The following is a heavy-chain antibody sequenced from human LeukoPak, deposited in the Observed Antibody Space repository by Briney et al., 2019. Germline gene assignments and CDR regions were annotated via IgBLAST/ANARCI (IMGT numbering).Heavy chain of an antibody. CDR1: GGSFSGYY. Sequence: SETLSLTCAVYGGSFSGYYWSWIRQPPGKGLEWIGEINHSGSTNYNPSLKSRVTISVDTSKNQFSLKLSSVTAADTAVYYCARRPDVIAAAEPFDYGGQGTLVTVSS. J-gene: IGHJ4*02. D-gene: IGHD6-13*01. V-gene: IGHV4-34*01. CDR2: INHSGST. CDR3: ARRPDVIAAAEPFDY.